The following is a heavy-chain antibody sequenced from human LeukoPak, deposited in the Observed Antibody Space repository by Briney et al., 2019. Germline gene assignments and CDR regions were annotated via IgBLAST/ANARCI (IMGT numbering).Heavy chain of an antibody. CDR2: ISYDGRDK. Sequence: GGSLRLSCAASGFTFSSYGMHWVRQAPGKGLEWVAVISYDGRDKYSADSVKGRFTISRDNSKNTLYLQMNSLRAEDTAVYYCARDQPRPRYYFDSWGQGTLVTVSS. V-gene: IGHV3-30*03. CDR1: GFTFSSYG. J-gene: IGHJ4*02. D-gene: IGHD6-6*01. CDR3: ARDQPRPRYYFDS.